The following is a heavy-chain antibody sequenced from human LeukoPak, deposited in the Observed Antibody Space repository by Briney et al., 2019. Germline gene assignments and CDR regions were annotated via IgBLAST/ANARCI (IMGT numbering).Heavy chain of an antibody. V-gene: IGHV1-2*02. CDR1: GYTFSGYY. D-gene: IGHD2-2*01. CDR3: AREVLPAATYMDV. CDR2: INPNNGYT. J-gene: IGHJ6*03. Sequence: ASVKVSCKASGYTFSGYYMHWVREAPGQGLEWMGWINPNNGYTIYAQKFQGRVTMTRDPSISTAYMELSSLRSDDTAVYYCAREVLPAATYMDVWGKGTTVTISS.